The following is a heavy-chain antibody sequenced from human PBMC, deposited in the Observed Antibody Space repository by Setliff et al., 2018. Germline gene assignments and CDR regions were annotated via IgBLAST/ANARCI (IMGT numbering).Heavy chain of an antibody. CDR1: GFAFRNYA. V-gene: IGHV3-23*01. CDR2: ISGSADKT. CDR3: AKSTVAYYDFWSGYSPSFDY. D-gene: IGHD3-3*01. Sequence: GGSLRLSCEGSGFAFRNYAMSWVRQAPGKSLEWVSGISGSADKTHYADSVKGRFTVSRDNSKNTFSLQMNSLRGDDTAVYYCAKSTVAYYDFWSGYSPSFDYWGQGTLVTVSS. J-gene: IGHJ4*02.